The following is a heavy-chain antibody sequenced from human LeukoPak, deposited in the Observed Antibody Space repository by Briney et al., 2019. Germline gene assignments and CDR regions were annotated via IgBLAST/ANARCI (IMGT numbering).Heavy chain of an antibody. CDR3: AKGLDPYYYDSSGYFDY. CDR2: ISGSGGST. D-gene: IGHD3-22*01. J-gene: IGHJ4*02. V-gene: IGHV3-23*01. CDR1: GFTFSSYA. Sequence: GGSLRLSCAASGFTFSSYAMSWVRQAPGKGLEWVSAISGSGGSTYYADSVKGRFTISRDNSKSTLYLQMNSLRAEDTAVYYCAKGLDPYYYDSSGYFDYWGQGTLVTVSS.